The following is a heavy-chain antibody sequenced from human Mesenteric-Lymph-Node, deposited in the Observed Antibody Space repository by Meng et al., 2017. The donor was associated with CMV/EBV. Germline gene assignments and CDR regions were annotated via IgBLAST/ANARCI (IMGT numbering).Heavy chain of an antibody. CDR3: ARIAGDFYDYVVSGPNVLDI. CDR2: IYPTDSDT. D-gene: IGHD3-16*01. V-gene: IGHV5-51*01. Sequence: GGSLRPSCQGPGSSFTTYWIGGLRQMPGKGLEWMGSIYPTDSDTKYSPSFQGQVTLSADNSNATAYLQWTSLKASDTAMYFCARIAGDFYDYVVSGPNVLDIWGQGTMVTVSS. J-gene: IGHJ3*02. CDR1: GSSFTTYW.